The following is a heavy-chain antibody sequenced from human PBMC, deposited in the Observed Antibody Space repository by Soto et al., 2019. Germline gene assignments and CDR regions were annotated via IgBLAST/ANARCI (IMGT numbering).Heavy chain of an antibody. J-gene: IGHJ3*02. CDR1: GGSISSDY. V-gene: IGHV4-59*01. CDR3: GSFSRGCYGRSGDAFDM. CDR2: IYYSGST. D-gene: IGHD3-22*01. Sequence: SETLSLTCTVSGGSISSDYWSWIRQPPGKGLEWIGYIYYSGSTNYNPSLKSRDTISVDTSKNQFSLKLSSVTAAVRAVYYCGSFSRGCYGRSGDAFDMWGQGTMVTVSS.